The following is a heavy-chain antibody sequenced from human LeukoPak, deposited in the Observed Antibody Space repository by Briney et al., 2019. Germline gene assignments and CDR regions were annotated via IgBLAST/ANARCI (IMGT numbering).Heavy chain of an antibody. J-gene: IGHJ4*02. CDR1: GFTFSSYW. V-gene: IGHV3-74*01. CDR2: INSDGSST. Sequence: GGSLRLSCAASGFTFSSYWMHWVRQAPGKGLVWVSRINSDGSSTSYADSVKGRFTISRDNAKNSLYLQMNSLRAEDTAVYYCARDPLQIIVVVPAAPDYWGQETLVTVSS. CDR3: ARDPLQIIVVVPAAPDY. D-gene: IGHD2-2*01.